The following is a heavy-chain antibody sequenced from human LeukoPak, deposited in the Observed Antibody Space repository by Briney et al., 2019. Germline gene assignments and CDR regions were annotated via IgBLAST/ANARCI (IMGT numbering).Heavy chain of an antibody. Sequence: GASVKVSCKASGYTFTSYYMHWERQAPGQGLEWMGIINPSGGSTSYAQKFQGRVTMTRDTSTSTVYMELSSLRSEDTAVYYCAREKRYYDSSGYHMGFDYWGQGTLVTVSS. D-gene: IGHD3-22*01. CDR3: AREKRYYDSSGYHMGFDY. CDR2: INPSGGST. CDR1: GYTFTSYY. V-gene: IGHV1-46*01. J-gene: IGHJ4*02.